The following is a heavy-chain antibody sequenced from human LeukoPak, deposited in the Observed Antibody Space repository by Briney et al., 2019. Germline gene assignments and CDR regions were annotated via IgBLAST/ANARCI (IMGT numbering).Heavy chain of an antibody. D-gene: IGHD6-19*01. CDR1: GGSISRGGYY. V-gene: IGHV4-30-2*01. Sequence: SETLSLTCTVSGGSISRGGYYWSWFRQPPGKGLEWIGYIYHSGSTYYNPSLKSRVTISVYRSKNQFSLKLSSVTAADTAVYYCAKEPSVAASEGAVWGQGTLVTVSS. CDR3: AKEPSVAASEGAV. J-gene: IGHJ4*02. CDR2: IYHSGST.